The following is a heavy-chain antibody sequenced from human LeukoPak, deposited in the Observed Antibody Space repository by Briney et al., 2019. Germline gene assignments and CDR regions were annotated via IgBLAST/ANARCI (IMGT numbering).Heavy chain of an antibody. CDR1: GYSIGTDYY. CDR2: IYNSGST. CDR3: ARNSSSSSPPERYNWFDP. J-gene: IGHJ5*02. V-gene: IGHV4-38-2*02. Sequence: SEALSLTCTVSGYSIGTDYYWGWIRQPPGKGLEWIGSIYNSGSTYYNPSLKSRITISVDTSKNQFSLKLSSVTAADTAVYYCARNSSSSSPPERYNWFDPWGQGTLVTVSS. D-gene: IGHD6-6*01.